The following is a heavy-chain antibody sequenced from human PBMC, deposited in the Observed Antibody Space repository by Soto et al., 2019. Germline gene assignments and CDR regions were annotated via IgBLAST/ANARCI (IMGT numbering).Heavy chain of an antibody. CDR2: IYYTGTT. Sequence: QVQLQESGPGLVKPSQTLSLTYTVSGGSINTGGFYWNWIRQHPGKGLEWIGYIYYTGTTYYTPSLRSRLTVTVDTSNNQFSQKLSSVTAADTAVYYCAGEITGEWHFDLWGRGTLVTVSS. CDR1: GGSINTGGFY. V-gene: IGHV4-31*03. J-gene: IGHJ2*01. CDR3: AGEITGEWHFDL. D-gene: IGHD7-27*01.